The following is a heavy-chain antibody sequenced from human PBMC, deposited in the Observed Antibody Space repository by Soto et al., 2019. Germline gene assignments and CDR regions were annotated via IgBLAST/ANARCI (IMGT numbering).Heavy chain of an antibody. Sequence: GGSLRLSCAASGFTFSSYAMHWVRQAPGKGLEWVAVISYDGSNKYYADSVKGRFTISRDNSKNTLYLQMNSLRAEDTAVYYCARDSLATVPGYYDSSGYNYWGQGTLVTVYS. CDR2: ISYDGSNK. V-gene: IGHV3-30-3*01. D-gene: IGHD3-22*01. CDR3: ARDSLATVPGYYDSSGYNY. CDR1: GFTFSSYA. J-gene: IGHJ4*02.